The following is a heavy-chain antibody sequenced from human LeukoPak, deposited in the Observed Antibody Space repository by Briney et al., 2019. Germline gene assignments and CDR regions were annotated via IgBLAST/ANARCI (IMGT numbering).Heavy chain of an antibody. CDR3: AKAFWTIAGAKPGTFGY. Sequence: GGSLRLYCAASGFTFSTYGMSWLRLAPGKGLEWVSAISGSGAGTYYADSVKGRFTISRDNSKNKLYLQINSLRAEYTVVYYCAKAFWTIAGAKPGTFGYWGQGTLVTVSS. V-gene: IGHV3-23*01. CDR2: ISGSGAGT. D-gene: IGHD3/OR15-3a*01. CDR1: GFTFSTYG. J-gene: IGHJ4*02.